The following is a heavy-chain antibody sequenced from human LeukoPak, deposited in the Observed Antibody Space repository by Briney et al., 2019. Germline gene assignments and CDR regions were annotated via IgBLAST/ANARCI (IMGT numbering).Heavy chain of an antibody. CDR1: GFTFSSYG. V-gene: IGHV3-30*04. D-gene: IGHD3-22*01. CDR3: ARPMYYYDSSGSLAV. J-gene: IGHJ6*02. CDR2: ISVNGKNK. Sequence: SGGSLRLSCAASGFTFSSYGIHWVRQAPGKWLEWVALISVNGKNKDYADSVKGRFTISRDNSKNTLYLQMNSLRAEDTAVYYCARPMYYYDSSGSLAVWGQGTTVTVTS.